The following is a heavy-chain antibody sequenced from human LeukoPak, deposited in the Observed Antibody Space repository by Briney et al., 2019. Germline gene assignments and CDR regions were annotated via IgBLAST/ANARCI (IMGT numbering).Heavy chain of an antibody. D-gene: IGHD5-18*01. V-gene: IGHV3-30-3*01. J-gene: IGHJ5*02. CDR3: ARGYSYGFPSVDWFDP. CDR2: ISYDGSNK. Sequence: QAGGSLRLSCAASGFTFSSYAMHWVRQAPGKGLEWVAVISYDGSNKYYADSVKGRFTISRDNSKNTLYLQMNSLRAEDTAVYYCARGYSYGFPSVDWFDPWGQGTLVTVSS. CDR1: GFTFSSYA.